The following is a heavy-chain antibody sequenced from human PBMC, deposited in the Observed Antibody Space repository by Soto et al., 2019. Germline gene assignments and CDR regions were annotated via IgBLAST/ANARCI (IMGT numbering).Heavy chain of an antibody. CDR1: GYTFTIYD. Sequence: RASVKVSCKASGYTFTIYDINWVRQATGQGLEWMGWMNPNSGNPGYAQKFQGRVTMTRNTSISTAYMELSSLRSEDTGVYYCAXGGRYSYGYSYYYGMDVWGQGTTVTVSS. J-gene: IGHJ6*02. CDR2: MNPNSGNP. V-gene: IGHV1-8*01. CDR3: AXGGRYSYGYSYYYGMDV. D-gene: IGHD5-18*01.